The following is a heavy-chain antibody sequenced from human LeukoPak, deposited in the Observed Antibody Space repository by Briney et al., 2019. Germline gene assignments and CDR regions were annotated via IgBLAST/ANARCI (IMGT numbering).Heavy chain of an antibody. Sequence: SQTLSLTCAFSGDSVSNNSAIWIWIRQSPSRGLQWLGRTYYRSKWYNDYAVSVKSRITLNVDTSKNQFSLQLNSVTPEDTAVYYCARSSNLHYFDYWGQGTQVTVSS. CDR1: GDSVSNNSAI. CDR2: TYYRSKWYN. J-gene: IGHJ4*02. CDR3: ARSSNLHYFDY. V-gene: IGHV6-1*01.